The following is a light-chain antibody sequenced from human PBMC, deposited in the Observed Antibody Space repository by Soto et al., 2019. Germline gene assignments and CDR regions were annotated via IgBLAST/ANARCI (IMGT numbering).Light chain of an antibody. J-gene: IGLJ1*01. V-gene: IGLV2-14*01. CDR1: SSDVGGYNY. CDR3: RSYTSSSTLYV. CDR2: EVS. Sequence: QSALTQPASVSGSPGQSITISCTGTSSDVGGYNYVSWYQQHPGKAPKLMIYEVSNRPSGVSNRFSGSKSGNTASLTISGLQAEDEADYYCRSYTSSSTLYVFGTGTKLTV.